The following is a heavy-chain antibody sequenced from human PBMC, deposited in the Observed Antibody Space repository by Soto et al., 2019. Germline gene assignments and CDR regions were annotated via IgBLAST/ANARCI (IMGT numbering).Heavy chain of an antibody. D-gene: IGHD4-17*01. J-gene: IGHJ4*02. CDR3: ARKTVTTRCVDY. CDR1: GGSISSSSYY. V-gene: IGHV4-39*01. CDR2: LYYSGST. Sequence: QLQLQESGPGLVKPSETLSLTCTVSGGSISSSSYYWGWIRQPPGKGLEWIGSLYYSGSTYYNPSLKSRVTISVDTSKIQFSLKRSSVAAADTAVYYCARKTVTTRCVDYWGQGTLVTVAS.